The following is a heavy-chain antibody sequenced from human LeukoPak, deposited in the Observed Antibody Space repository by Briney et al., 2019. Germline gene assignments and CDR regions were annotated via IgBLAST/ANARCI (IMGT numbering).Heavy chain of an antibody. V-gene: IGHV3-23*01. J-gene: IGHJ3*02. CDR1: GFTFDSYD. CDR2: VSGGGEAT. D-gene: IGHD3-10*01. Sequence: GGSLRLSCAASGFTFDSYDMTWVRQAPGKGLEWVSSVSGGGEATYYAESVKGRFTISRDNSNDTLYLQMSSLRADDTAVYYGAKSWLGGYFDIWGQGTMVTVSS. CDR3: AKSWLGGYFDI.